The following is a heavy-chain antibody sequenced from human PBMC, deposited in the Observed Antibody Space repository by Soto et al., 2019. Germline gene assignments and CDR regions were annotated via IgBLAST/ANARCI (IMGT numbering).Heavy chain of an antibody. CDR1: GDSVSSNSAA. V-gene: IGHV6-1*01. J-gene: IGHJ5*01. CDR2: TYYRSKWYN. CDR3: ARNRMTTFYFGSGRSHFSLSNWFDS. D-gene: IGHD3-10*01. Sequence: KQSQTLSLTCAISGDSVSSNSAAWNWIRQSPSRGLEWLGRTYYRSKWYNDYAISVTSRITINPDTSNNQLSLQLNSVTPEDTAVYYCARNRMTTFYFGSGRSHFSLSNWFDSWGQGTLVTVSS.